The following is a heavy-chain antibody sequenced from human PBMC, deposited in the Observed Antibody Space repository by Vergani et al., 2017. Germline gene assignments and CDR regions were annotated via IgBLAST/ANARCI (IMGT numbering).Heavy chain of an antibody. D-gene: IGHD3-10*02. V-gene: IGHV4-59*11. CDR3: ARDRPYGYGGGVGKWFDP. CDR1: GDAMSSHY. J-gene: IGHJ5*02. Sequence: QVQLQASGPGLLKPSETLTLICTVSGDAMSSHYWSWIRQPPGKGLEWIGYIDYNVNTNYNPSLKSRVTMSLDTSKNQLSLRLTSVTTSDTAVYYCARDRPYGYGGGVGKWFDPWGQGTLVTVSS. CDR2: IDYNVNT.